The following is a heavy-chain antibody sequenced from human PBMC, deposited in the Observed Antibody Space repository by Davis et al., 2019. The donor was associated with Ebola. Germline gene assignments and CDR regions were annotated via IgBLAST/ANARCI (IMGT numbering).Heavy chain of an antibody. CDR2: ISSSSNYI. V-gene: IGHV3-21*04. D-gene: IGHD2-21*02. CDR1: GFTFSSYS. J-gene: IGHJ4*02. Sequence: GGSLRLSCAASGFTFSSYSMNWVRQAPGKGLEWVSSISSSSNYIYYADSVKGRFTISRDNSKNTVSLQMDSLKVEDTAVYYCARDRQWVGTHWGQGALVTVSS. CDR3: ARDRQWVGTH.